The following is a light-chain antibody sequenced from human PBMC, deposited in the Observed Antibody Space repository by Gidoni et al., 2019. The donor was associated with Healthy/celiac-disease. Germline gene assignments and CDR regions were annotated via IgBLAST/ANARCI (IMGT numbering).Light chain of an antibody. CDR1: QSVSSN. Sequence: EIVMTQSPATLSVSPGERATLSCRASQSVSSNLPWYQQKPGQAPRLLIYGASTRATGIPARFSGSGSGTEFTLTISSLQSEDFAVYYCQQYNNWPPRNTFXQXTKLEIK. CDR3: QQYNNWPPRNT. V-gene: IGKV3-15*01. CDR2: GAS. J-gene: IGKJ2*01.